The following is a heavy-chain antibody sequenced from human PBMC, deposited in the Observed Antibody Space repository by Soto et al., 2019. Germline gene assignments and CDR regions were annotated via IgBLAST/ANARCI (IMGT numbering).Heavy chain of an antibody. CDR1: GGSISTRVYY. V-gene: IGHV4-39*01. J-gene: IGHJ4*02. Sequence: SETLSLTCTVSGGSISTRVYYWVWIRQPPGKGLEWIESMFYSGTTYYNPSLKSRITIAVDSSKNQFSLTLSSVTAADTAVYYCARKEDGYSRLFDYWGQGILVTVSS. CDR2: MFYSGTT. CDR3: ARKEDGYSRLFDY. D-gene: IGHD4-4*01.